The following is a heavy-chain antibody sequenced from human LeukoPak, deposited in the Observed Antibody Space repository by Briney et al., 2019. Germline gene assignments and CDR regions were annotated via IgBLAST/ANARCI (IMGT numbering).Heavy chain of an antibody. CDR3: ARDFIVGATVTEPLDY. V-gene: IGHV3-74*01. Sequence: GGSLRLSCAASGFTFSTYVMHWVRQAPGKGLMWVSRISHDGTDTSYADSVKGRFTISRDNAKNTLYLQMNSLRADDTAVYYCARDFIVGATVTEPLDYWGQGTLVTVSS. CDR1: GFTFSTYV. J-gene: IGHJ4*02. CDR2: ISHDGTDT. D-gene: IGHD1-26*01.